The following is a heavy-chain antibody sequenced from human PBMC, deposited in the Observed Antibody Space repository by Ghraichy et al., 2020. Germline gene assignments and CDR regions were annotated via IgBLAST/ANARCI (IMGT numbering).Heavy chain of an antibody. Sequence: GESLNISCAASGFGFNSYAMTWVRQAPGKGLDWVSTIIPSGSTTYYADSVKGRFTISRDNSKNTLYLQMNSLRAEDTAVYYCTKGRDAVYYGSGRFDPWGQGTLVTVSS. V-gene: IGHV3-23*01. J-gene: IGHJ5*02. CDR1: GFGFNSYA. CDR2: IIPSGSTT. D-gene: IGHD3-10*01. CDR3: TKGRDAVYYGSGRFDP.